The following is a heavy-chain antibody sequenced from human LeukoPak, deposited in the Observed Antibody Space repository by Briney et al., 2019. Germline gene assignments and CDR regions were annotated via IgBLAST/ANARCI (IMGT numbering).Heavy chain of an antibody. CDR2: IQSDGSNK. Sequence: GGSLRLSCAASGFTFRSYDMHWVRQAPGRGLEWVAFIQSDGSNKYYADSVKGRFTISRDNSKNTLYLQMNSLRAEDTAIYYCANIVALDYWGQGTLVTVSS. CDR1: GFTFRSYD. V-gene: IGHV3-30*02. J-gene: IGHJ4*02. CDR3: ANIVALDY. D-gene: IGHD5-12*01.